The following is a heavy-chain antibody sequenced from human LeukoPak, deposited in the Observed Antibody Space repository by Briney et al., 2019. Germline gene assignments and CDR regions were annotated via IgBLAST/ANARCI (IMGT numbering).Heavy chain of an antibody. Sequence: GGSLRLSCVASGFAFSSYWMTWVRQAPGKGLEWVANIKQDGGEEYYVDSVKGRFTIARDNAKNSLFLQMNSLRVEDTAVYCCARLGGSYYTYWGQGTLVTVSS. V-gene: IGHV3-7*01. J-gene: IGHJ4*02. CDR3: ARLGGSYYTY. CDR2: IKQDGGEE. D-gene: IGHD1-26*01. CDR1: GFAFSSYW.